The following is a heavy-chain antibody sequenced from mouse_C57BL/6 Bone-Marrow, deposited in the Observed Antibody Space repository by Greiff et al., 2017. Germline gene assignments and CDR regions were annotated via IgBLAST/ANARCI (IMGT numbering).Heavy chain of an antibody. D-gene: IGHD1-1*01. Sequence: VQLQQSGPELVKPGASVKISCKASGYSFTDYNMNWVKQSNGKSLEWIGVIHPNYGTTSYNQKFKGKATLTVDQSSSTAYMQLNSLTSADSAVYYCARLITSVVDYAMDYWGQGTSVTVSS. CDR1: GYSFTDYN. V-gene: IGHV1-39*01. CDR2: IHPNYGTT. J-gene: IGHJ4*01. CDR3: ARLITSVVDYAMDY.